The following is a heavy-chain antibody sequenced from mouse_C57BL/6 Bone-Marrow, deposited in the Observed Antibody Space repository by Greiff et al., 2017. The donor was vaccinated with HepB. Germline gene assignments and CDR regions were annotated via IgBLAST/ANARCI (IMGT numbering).Heavy chain of an antibody. CDR2: ILPGSGST. Sequence: VKLMESGAELMKPGASVKLSCKATGYTFTGYWIEWVKQRPGHGLEWIGEILPGSGSTNYNEKFKGKATFTADTSSNTAYMQRSSLTTEDSAIYYCARGHYYYYGPWFAYWGQGTLVTVSA. CDR1: GYTFTGYW. D-gene: IGHD1-1*01. J-gene: IGHJ3*01. CDR3: ARGHYYYYGPWFAY. V-gene: IGHV1-9*01.